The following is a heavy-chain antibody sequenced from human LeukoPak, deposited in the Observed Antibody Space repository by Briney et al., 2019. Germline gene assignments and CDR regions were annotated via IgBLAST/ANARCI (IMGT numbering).Heavy chain of an antibody. J-gene: IGHJ4*02. D-gene: IGHD3-16*01. Sequence: GGSLRLSCAAPGFTFSSYWMSWVRQAPGKELEWVAKIKQDGGGKNYVDSVKGRFTISRDNTNNLLYLQMNSLRDEDTAVYYCAKYFGGNFDYWGQGTLVTVSS. CDR3: AKYFGGNFDY. V-gene: IGHV3-7*05. CDR2: IKQDGGGK. CDR1: GFTFSSYW.